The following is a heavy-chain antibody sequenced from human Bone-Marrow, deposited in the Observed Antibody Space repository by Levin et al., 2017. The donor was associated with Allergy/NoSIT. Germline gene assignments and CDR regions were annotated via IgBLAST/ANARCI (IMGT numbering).Heavy chain of an antibody. Sequence: PSETLSLTCTVSGGSISSYYWSWIRQPPGKGLEWIGYIYYSGSTNYNPSLKSRVTISVDTSKNQFSLKLSSVTAADTAVYYCARDRVECSGGSCFETNWFDPWGQGTLVTVSS. CDR1: GGSISSYY. V-gene: IGHV4-59*01. CDR3: ARDRVECSGGSCFETNWFDP. CDR2: IYYSGST. D-gene: IGHD2-15*01. J-gene: IGHJ5*02.